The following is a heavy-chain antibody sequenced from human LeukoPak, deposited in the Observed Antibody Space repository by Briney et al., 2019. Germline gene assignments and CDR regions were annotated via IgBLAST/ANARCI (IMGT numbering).Heavy chain of an antibody. J-gene: IGHJ4*02. CDR1: GFTFSDFG. Sequence: GGSLRLSCAASGFTFSDFGMNWVRQAPGKGLEWVASISNGGTEFYADSVKGRFAISRDTSTNTLSLQMNSLRAEDTAVYFCARRTGDTRFCSRFSCFLPDYWGQGTLATVSS. CDR2: ISNGGTE. D-gene: IGHD2-2*01. CDR3: ARRTGDTRFCSRFSCFLPDY. V-gene: IGHV3-30*01.